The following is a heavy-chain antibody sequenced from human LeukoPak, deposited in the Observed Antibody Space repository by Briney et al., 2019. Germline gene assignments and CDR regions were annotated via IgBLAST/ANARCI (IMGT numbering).Heavy chain of an antibody. CDR2: INPSGGST. J-gene: IGHJ4*02. V-gene: IGHV1-46*01. CDR3: ARSSSSTIAGLDY. D-gene: IGHD2-2*01. CDR1: GYTFTSYY. Sequence: ASVKVSCKASGYTFTSYYMHWVRQAPGQGLEWMGIINPSGGSTSYAQKFQGRVTMTRDMPTSTVYMELSSLRSEDTAVYYCARSSSSTIAGLDYWGQGTLVTVSS.